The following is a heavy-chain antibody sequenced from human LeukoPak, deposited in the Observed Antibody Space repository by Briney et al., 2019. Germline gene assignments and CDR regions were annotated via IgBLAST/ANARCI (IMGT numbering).Heavy chain of an antibody. J-gene: IGHJ4*02. D-gene: IGHD2-2*01. CDR3: AKDRGVVVPAAMFDY. CDR2: ISGSGGST. CDR1: GFTFSSYA. Sequence: GGSLRLSCAASGFTFSSYAMSWVRQAPGKGLEWVSAISGSGGSTYYADSVKGRFTISRDNSKNTLYLQMNSLRAEDTAVYHCAKDRGVVVPAAMFDYWGRGTLVTVSS. V-gene: IGHV3-23*01.